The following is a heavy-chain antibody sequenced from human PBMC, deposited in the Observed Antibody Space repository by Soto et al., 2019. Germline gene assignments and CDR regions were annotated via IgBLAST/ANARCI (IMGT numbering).Heavy chain of an antibody. Sequence: GSLRLSCAASGFTFSSYAMSWVRQAPGKGLEWVSAISGSGGSTYYADSVKGRFTISRDNSKNTLYLQMNSLRAEDTAVYYCAKTGSYLRMSGMDVWGQGTTVTVSS. J-gene: IGHJ6*02. CDR2: ISGSGGST. V-gene: IGHV3-23*01. CDR3: AKTGSYLRMSGMDV. CDR1: GFTFSSYA. D-gene: IGHD1-26*01.